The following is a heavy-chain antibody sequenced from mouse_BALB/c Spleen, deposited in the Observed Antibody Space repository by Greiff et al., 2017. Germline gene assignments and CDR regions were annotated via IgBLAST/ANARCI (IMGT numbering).Heavy chain of an antibody. CDR1: GFTFSDYY. V-gene: IGHV5-4*02. D-gene: IGHD3-1*01. J-gene: IGHJ3*01. CDR2: ISDGGSYT. CDR3: ARGLGLRQSYYFDY. Sequence: EVMLVESGGGLVKPGGSLKLSCAASGFTFSDYYMYWVRQTPEKRLEWVATISDGGSYTYYPDSVKGRFTISRDNAKNNLYLQMSSLKSEDTAMYYCARGLGLRQSYYFDYWGQGTLVTVSA.